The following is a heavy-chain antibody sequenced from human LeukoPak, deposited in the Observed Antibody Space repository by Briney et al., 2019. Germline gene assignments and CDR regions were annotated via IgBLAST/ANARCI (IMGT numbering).Heavy chain of an antibody. D-gene: IGHD3-22*01. Sequence: SETLSLTCTVSGVSFSSSSYYWGWIRQPPGKGLEWLASIYYSGTTFYNPSLKSRVTTSEDTSKNQFSLKPNSVTAADTAVYYCARGMAGYDTSGRTDAFDMWGQGTMVTVSS. J-gene: IGHJ3*02. CDR1: GVSFSSSSYY. CDR2: IYYSGTT. CDR3: ARGMAGYDTSGRTDAFDM. V-gene: IGHV4-39*07.